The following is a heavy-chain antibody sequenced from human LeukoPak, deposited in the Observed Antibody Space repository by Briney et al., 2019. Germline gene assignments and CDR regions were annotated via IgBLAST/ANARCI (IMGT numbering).Heavy chain of an antibody. CDR1: GFTFRSYE. V-gene: IGHV3-48*03. D-gene: IGHD3-22*01. Sequence: GGSLRLSCAASGFTFRSYEMNWVRQAPGKGLEWVSYISSSGSTIYYADPVKGRFTISRDNAKNSLYLQMNSLRAEDTAVYYCASLDYYDSSGVGAFDIWGQGTMVTVSS. CDR2: ISSSGSTI. J-gene: IGHJ3*02. CDR3: ASLDYYDSSGVGAFDI.